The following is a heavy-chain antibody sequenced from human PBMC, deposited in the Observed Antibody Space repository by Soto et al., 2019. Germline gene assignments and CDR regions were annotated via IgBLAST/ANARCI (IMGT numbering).Heavy chain of an antibody. CDR2: VRQDGSQK. CDR1: GCTFTSYW. V-gene: IGHV3-7*01. J-gene: IGHJ5*02. D-gene: IGHD6-19*01. CDR3: LSDGSSLSHFDP. Sequence: GGSLRLSCEASGCTFTSYWMSWVRQAPGKGLERVANVRQDGSQKYLVDSVKGRFTISRDNAKNSMYLQTTSVRADDTAVYYSLSDGSSLSHFDPWGQGTLVTVSS.